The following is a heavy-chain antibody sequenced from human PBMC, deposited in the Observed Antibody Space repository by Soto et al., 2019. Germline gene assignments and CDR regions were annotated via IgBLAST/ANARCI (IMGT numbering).Heavy chain of an antibody. V-gene: IGHV3-7*01. CDR3: ARYESSGPAVY. Sequence: PGGSLRLSCVASGFTFRSYWMSWVRQAPGKGLEWVANIKYGGSERLYVDSVKGRFTISRDDAKNSLCLQMNSLRAEDTAVYYCARYESSGPAVYWGQGTRVTVSS. CDR1: GFTFRSYW. CDR2: IKYGGSER. D-gene: IGHD3-22*01. J-gene: IGHJ4*02.